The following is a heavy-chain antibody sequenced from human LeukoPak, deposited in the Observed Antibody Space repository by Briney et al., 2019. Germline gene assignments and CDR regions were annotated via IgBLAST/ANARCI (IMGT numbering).Heavy chain of an antibody. D-gene: IGHD1-7*01. Sequence: PGGSLRHSCAASGFTFSSYSMNWVRQAPGKGLEWVSSISSSSSYIYYADSVKGRFTISRDNAKNSLYLQMNSLRAEDTAVYYCASFNWNYGYYGMDVWGQGTTVTVSS. V-gene: IGHV3-21*01. J-gene: IGHJ6*02. CDR1: GFTFSSYS. CDR3: ASFNWNYGYYGMDV. CDR2: ISSSSSYI.